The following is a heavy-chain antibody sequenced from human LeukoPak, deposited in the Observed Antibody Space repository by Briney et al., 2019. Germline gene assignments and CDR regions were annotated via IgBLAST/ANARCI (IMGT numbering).Heavy chain of an antibody. J-gene: IGHJ4*02. CDR2: INHSGST. Sequence: PSETLSLTCAVYGGSFSGYYWSWIRQPPGKGMEWIGEINHSGSTNYNPSLKSRVTISVDTSKNQFSLKLSSVTAADTAVYYCARGPTSSLGYCSCTSCNEIDYWGQGTLVTVSS. V-gene: IGHV4-34*01. D-gene: IGHD2-2*01. CDR3: ARGPTSSLGYCSCTSCNEIDY. CDR1: GGSFSGYY.